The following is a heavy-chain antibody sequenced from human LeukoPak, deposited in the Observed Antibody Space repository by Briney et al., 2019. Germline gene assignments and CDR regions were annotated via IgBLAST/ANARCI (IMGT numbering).Heavy chain of an antibody. J-gene: IGHJ4*02. CDR3: ARLEAVAGILDY. Sequence: SETLSLTCTVSGGSISSSSHYWGWIRQPPGKGLEWIGSIYYSGSTYYNPSLKSRVTISVDTSKNQFSLKLSSVTAADTAVYYCARLEAVAGILDYWGQGTLVTVSS. D-gene: IGHD6-19*01. V-gene: IGHV4-39*01. CDR1: GGSISSSSHY. CDR2: IYYSGST.